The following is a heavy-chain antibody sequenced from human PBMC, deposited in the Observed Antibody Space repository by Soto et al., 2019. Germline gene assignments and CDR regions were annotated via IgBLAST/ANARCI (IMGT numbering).Heavy chain of an antibody. V-gene: IGHV5-51*01. CDR1: GYSFTSYW. J-gene: IGHJ4*02. CDR3: ARRNTYFDY. CDR2: IYPDYSDT. D-gene: IGHD4-4*01. Sequence: PGESLKISCKGFGYSFTSYWIAWVRQMPGKGLEWMGIIYPDYSDTRYSPSFQGQVTISADKSINTAYLQWSSLKASDTAMYYCARRNTYFDYWGQGTLVTVS.